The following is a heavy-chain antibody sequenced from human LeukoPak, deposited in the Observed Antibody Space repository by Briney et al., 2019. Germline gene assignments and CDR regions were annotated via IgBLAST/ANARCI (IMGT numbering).Heavy chain of an antibody. D-gene: IGHD6-19*01. Sequence: GGSLRLSCAASGFTFSSYAMHWVRQAPGKGLEWVAVISYDGSNKYYADSVKGRFTISRDNSKNTLYLQMNSLRAEDTAVYYCAGDQSGWLDYWGQGTLVTVSS. CDR1: GFTFSSYA. CDR3: AGDQSGWLDY. CDR2: ISYDGSNK. V-gene: IGHV3-30*04. J-gene: IGHJ4*02.